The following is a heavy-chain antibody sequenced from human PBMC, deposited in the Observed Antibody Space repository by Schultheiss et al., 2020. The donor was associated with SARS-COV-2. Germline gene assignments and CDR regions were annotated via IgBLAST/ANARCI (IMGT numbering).Heavy chain of an antibody. Sequence: SQTLSLTCTVSGGSISSGGYYWSWIRQHPGKGLEWIVYIYYSGSTYYNPSLKSRVTISVDTSKNQFSLKLSSVTAADTAVYYCARVLGYCSSTSCYVFDYWGQGTLVTVSS. J-gene: IGHJ4*02. CDR1: GGSISSGGYY. V-gene: IGHV4-30-4*08. D-gene: IGHD2-2*01. CDR2: IYYSGST. CDR3: ARVLGYCSSTSCYVFDY.